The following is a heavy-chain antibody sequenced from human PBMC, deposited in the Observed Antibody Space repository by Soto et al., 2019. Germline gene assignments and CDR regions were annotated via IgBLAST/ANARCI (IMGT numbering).Heavy chain of an antibody. V-gene: IGHV3-66*01. CDR1: GFTIRNNY. Sequence: GSLRLSCAASGFTIRNNYMSWVRLPPGKGLEWVSVIYSGGTTMHADSVRGRFTISRDTSKNILYLDMNSLRVEDTATYFCARAAYQTDYFDSWGQGTLVTVSS. D-gene: IGHD2-2*01. J-gene: IGHJ4*02. CDR2: IYSGGTT. CDR3: ARAAYQTDYFDS.